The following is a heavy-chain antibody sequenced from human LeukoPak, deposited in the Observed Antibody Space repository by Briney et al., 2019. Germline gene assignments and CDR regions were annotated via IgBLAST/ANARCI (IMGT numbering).Heavy chain of an antibody. J-gene: IGHJ6*02. CDR1: GFTFSGYA. CDR2: ISGSGGST. V-gene: IGHV3-23*01. Sequence: GGSLRLSCAASGFTFSGYAMSWVRQAPGKGLEWVSAISGSGGSTYYADSVKGRFTISRDNSKNTLYLQMNSLRAEDTAVYYCAKTRGLVGATTYYYYGMDVWGQGTTVTVSS. D-gene: IGHD1-26*01. CDR3: AKTRGLVGATTYYYYGMDV.